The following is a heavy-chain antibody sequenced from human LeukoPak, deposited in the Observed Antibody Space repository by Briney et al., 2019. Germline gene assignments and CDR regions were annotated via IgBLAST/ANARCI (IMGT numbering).Heavy chain of an antibody. J-gene: IGHJ4*02. CDR3: ARERTYSGSYDFDC. V-gene: IGHV3-7*01. CDR1: GFTFSSYW. Sequence: GGSLRLSCAASGFTFSSYWMSWVRQAPGKGLEWVANIKQDGGEKYHVDSVKGRFTISRDNAKNSLYLQMNSLRAEDTAVYYCARERTYSGSYDFDCWGQGTLVTVSS. D-gene: IGHD1-26*01. CDR2: IKQDGGEK.